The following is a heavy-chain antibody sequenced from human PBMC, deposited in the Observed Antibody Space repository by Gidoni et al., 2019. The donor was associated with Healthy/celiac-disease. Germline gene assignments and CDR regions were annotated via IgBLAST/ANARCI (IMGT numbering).Heavy chain of an antibody. CDR3: ASSYGDYVSLWYFDL. D-gene: IGHD4-17*01. J-gene: IGHJ2*01. CDR2: ISYDGSNK. Sequence: QVQLVESGGGVVQPGRSLRLSCAASGFTFSRYAMHWVRHAPGKGLEWVAVISYDGSNKYYADSVKGRFTISRDNSKNTLYLQMNSLRAEDTAVYYCASSYGDYVSLWYFDLWGRGTLVTVSS. V-gene: IGHV3-30-3*01. CDR1: GFTFSRYA.